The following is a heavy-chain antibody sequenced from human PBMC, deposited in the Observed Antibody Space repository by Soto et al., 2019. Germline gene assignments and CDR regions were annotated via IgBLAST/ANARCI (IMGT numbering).Heavy chain of an antibody. J-gene: IGHJ5*01. Sequence: EVQLVESGGGLVKPGGSLRLSCAASGFTFSSYSMNWVRQAPGKGLEWVSSISSSSSYIYYAYSVKCRFTISRDNAKNTLNLHTNSPGADATAVSYTATDRRKLAVHPPDDSKNDWLASYG. D-gene: IGHD6-19*01. CDR1: GFTFSSYS. CDR3: ATDRRKLAVHPPDDSKNDWLAS. V-gene: IGHV3-21*01. CDR2: ISSSSSYI.